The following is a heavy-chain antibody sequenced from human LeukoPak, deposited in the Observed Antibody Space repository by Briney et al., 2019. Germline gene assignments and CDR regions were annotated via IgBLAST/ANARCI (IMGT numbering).Heavy chain of an antibody. Sequence: GGSLRLSCAASGFTFSSYAMSWVRQAPGKGLEWVSAISGSGGSTYYADSVKGRFTISRDNSKNTLYLQMNSLRAEDTAVYYCAKDGDSSGYYLYGMDVWGQGTTVTVS. J-gene: IGHJ6*02. CDR3: AKDGDSSGYYLYGMDV. V-gene: IGHV3-23*01. D-gene: IGHD3-22*01. CDR1: GFTFSSYA. CDR2: ISGSGGST.